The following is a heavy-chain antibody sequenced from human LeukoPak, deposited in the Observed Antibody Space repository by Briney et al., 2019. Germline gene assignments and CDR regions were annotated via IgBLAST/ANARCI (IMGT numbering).Heavy chain of an antibody. CDR2: MYSSGTT. D-gene: IGHD4-17*01. CDR3: ARATTYGDADY. J-gene: IGHJ4*02. Sequence: ASETLSVTCTVSGGSISNYYCSWIRQPPGKGLQWIGYMYSSGTTNYNPSLKSRVTISVDTCKNQFSLTLSSVTAADTAVYYCARATTYGDADYWGQGTLVTVSS. V-gene: IGHV4-59*01. CDR1: GGSISNYY.